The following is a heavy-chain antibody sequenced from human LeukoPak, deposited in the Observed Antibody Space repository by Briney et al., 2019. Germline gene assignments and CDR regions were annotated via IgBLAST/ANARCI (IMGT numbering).Heavy chain of an antibody. V-gene: IGHV3-30-3*01. CDR2: MSYDGSNK. J-gene: IGHJ4*02. D-gene: IGHD3-10*01. CDR3: ARTVRGLMVLDY. Sequence: PGRSLRLSCAASGFTFSSYAIHWVRQAPGKGLEWVAVMSYDGSNKYYTDSVKGRFTISRDNSKSTVFLQMNSLRVEDTAIYYCARTVRGLMVLDYWGQGTLVTVSS. CDR1: GFTFSSYA.